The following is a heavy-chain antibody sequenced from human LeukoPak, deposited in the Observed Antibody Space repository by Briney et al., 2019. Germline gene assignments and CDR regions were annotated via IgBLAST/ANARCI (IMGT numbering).Heavy chain of an antibody. CDR1: GFTFSSYA. J-gene: IGHJ4*02. Sequence: GGSLRLSCAASGFTFSSYAMSWVRQAPAKVLPSVSAISCDGGNKYYADSVKGRFTIARDNSKNTLYLQMNSLRAEDTAVYYCARGPRYNWNDVGVFDYWGQGTLVTVSS. D-gene: IGHD1-1*01. CDR2: ISCDGGNK. V-gene: IGHV3-23*01. CDR3: ARGPRYNWNDVGVFDY.